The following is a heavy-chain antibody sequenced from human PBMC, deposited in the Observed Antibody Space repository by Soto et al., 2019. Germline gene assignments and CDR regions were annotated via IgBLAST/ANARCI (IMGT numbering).Heavy chain of an antibody. CDR2: ISPYDGNT. D-gene: IGHD3-22*01. CDR1: GYTFSSYG. Sequence: QVQLVQSGGEVKKPGASVKVSCKASGYTFSSYGINWVRQAPGQGLEWLGWISPYDGNTKYAQILQGRVSMTTETATKTAYMEGRSLRSDDTAVYYCARGGYYDSSGSRNYHYLGMNVWGQGTTVTVSS. V-gene: IGHV1-18*01. CDR3: ARGGYYDSSGSRNYHYLGMNV. J-gene: IGHJ6*02.